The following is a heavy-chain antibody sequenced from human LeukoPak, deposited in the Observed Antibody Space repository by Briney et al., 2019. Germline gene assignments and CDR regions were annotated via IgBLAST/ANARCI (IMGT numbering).Heavy chain of an antibody. CDR2: ISSTSTYI. CDR1: GFTFSTSA. CDR3: ARDPSAVPTAVNWFDP. J-gene: IGHJ5*02. Sequence: PGGSLRLSCEVFGFTFSTSAMSWVRQAPGKGLEWVSSISSTSTYIYYTDSVKGRFTISRDNAKNSLYLQMDSLRAEDTAVYYCARDPSAVPTAVNWFDPWGQGTLVTVSS. V-gene: IGHV3-21*06. D-gene: IGHD2-2*01.